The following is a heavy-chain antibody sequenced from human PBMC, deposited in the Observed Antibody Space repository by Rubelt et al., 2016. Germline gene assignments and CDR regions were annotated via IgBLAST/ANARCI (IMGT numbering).Heavy chain of an antibody. CDR3: AKDKEDSSSWKPGYDY. D-gene: IGHD6-13*01. Sequence: RDKGLEWVAVIWFDGSNDYYADSVKGRFTISRDNSKNTLYLQMNSLRAEDTAVYYCAKDKEDSSSWKPGYDYWGQGTLVTVSS. V-gene: IGHV3-33*06. J-gene: IGHJ4*02. CDR2: IWFDGSND.